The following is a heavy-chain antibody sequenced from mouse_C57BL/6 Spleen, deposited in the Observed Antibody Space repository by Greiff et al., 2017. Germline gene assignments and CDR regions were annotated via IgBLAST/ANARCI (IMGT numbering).Heavy chain of an antibody. J-gene: IGHJ4*01. CDR2: IYPGDGDT. D-gene: IGHD3-1*01. V-gene: IGHV1-80*01. CDR1: GYAFSSYW. CDR3: ARRAPYYAMDY. Sequence: QVQLQQSGAELVKPGASVKISCKASGYAFSSYWLNWVKQRPGTGLEWIGQIYPGDGDTNYNGKFKGKATLTADKSSSTAYMQLSSLTSEDSAVYFCARRAPYYAMDYWGQGTSVTVSS.